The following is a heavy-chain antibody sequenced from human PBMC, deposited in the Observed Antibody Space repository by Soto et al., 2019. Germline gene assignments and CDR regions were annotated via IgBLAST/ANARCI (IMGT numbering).Heavy chain of an antibody. Sequence: EGLLLESGGDLVQPGGSLRLACAASGLTFSRYALTWVRQAPGRGLEWVSSISGSGGATYYADSVKGRFAIYRDNSENTLYLQMNNLRAEDTALYYCAKDPNGDYVGAFDDWGQGTLVTVSS. V-gene: IGHV3-23*01. J-gene: IGHJ4*02. CDR2: ISGSGGAT. CDR1: GLTFSRYA. CDR3: AKDPNGDYVGAFDD. D-gene: IGHD4-17*01.